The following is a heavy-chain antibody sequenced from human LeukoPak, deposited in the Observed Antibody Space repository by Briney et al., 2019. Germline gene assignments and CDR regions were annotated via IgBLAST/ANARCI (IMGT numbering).Heavy chain of an antibody. J-gene: IGHJ3*02. V-gene: IGHV3-21*01. CDR2: ISSSSSYI. CDR1: GFTFSSYS. CDR3: ARDLITMVRGAHRVAFDI. Sequence: KPGGSLRLSCAASGFTFSSYSMNWVRQAPGKGLEWVSSISSSSSYIYYADSVKVRFTISRDNAKNSLYLQMNSLRAEDTAVYYCARDLITMVRGAHRVAFDIWGQGTMVTVSS. D-gene: IGHD3-10*01.